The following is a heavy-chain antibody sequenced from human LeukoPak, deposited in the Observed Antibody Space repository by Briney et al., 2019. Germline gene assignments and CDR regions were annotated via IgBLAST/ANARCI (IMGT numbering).Heavy chain of an antibody. CDR3: ARETPPGYYGSGPSYYYYGMDV. J-gene: IGHJ6*02. V-gene: IGHV3-33*01. Sequence: GRSLRLSCAASGFTFSSYGMHWVRQAPGKGLEWVAVIWYDGSNKYYADSVKGRFTISRDNSKNTLYLQMNSLRAEDTAVYYCARETPPGYYGSGPSYYYYGMDVWGHGTTVTVSS. CDR2: IWYDGSNK. CDR1: GFTFSSYG. D-gene: IGHD3-10*01.